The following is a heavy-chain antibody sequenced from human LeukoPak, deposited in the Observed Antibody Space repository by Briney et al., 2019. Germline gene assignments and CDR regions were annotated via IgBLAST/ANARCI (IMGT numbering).Heavy chain of an antibody. V-gene: IGHV1-18*01. Sequence: ASVNVSCKASGYTFTSYGISWVRQAPGQGLEGMGWISAYNGNTNYAQKLQGRVTMTTDTSTSTAYMELRSLRCDDTAVYYCARDYSSGWFPYYCGMDVWGQGTTVTVSS. D-gene: IGHD6-19*01. CDR1: GYTFTSYG. CDR3: ARDYSSGWFPYYCGMDV. J-gene: IGHJ6*02. CDR2: ISAYNGNT.